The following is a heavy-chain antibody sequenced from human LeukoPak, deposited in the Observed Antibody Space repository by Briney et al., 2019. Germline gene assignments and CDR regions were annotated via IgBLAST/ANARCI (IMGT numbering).Heavy chain of an antibody. Sequence: SETLSLTCTVSSDSIRSYYWSWIRQPPGKGLEWIGYIYYSGSTKYNPSLKSRVTISIDTSKNQFSLKLSSVTAADTAMYYCATFPYGDRAFDYWGQGTLVTVSS. V-gene: IGHV4-59*08. J-gene: IGHJ4*02. CDR1: SDSIRSYY. CDR3: ATFPYGDRAFDY. CDR2: IYYSGST. D-gene: IGHD4-17*01.